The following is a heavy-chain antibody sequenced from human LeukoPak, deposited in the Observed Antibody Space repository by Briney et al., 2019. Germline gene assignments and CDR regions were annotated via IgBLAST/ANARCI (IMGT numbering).Heavy chain of an antibody. CDR3: ARDGSGWAYDY. D-gene: IGHD1-26*01. Sequence: PGGSLRLSCAASGFTVSSNYMSWVRQAPGKGLEWVSVIYSGGSTYYADSVKGRFTISRDNSKNTLYLQMNSLRAEDTAVYYCARDGSGWAYDYWGQGTLVTVSS. CDR1: GFTVSSNY. V-gene: IGHV3-66*01. J-gene: IGHJ4*02. CDR2: IYSGGST.